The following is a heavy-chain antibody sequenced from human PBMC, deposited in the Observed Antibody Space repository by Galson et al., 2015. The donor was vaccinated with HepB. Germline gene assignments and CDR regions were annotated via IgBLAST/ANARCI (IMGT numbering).Heavy chain of an antibody. CDR2: INPNSGGT. Sequence: SVKVSCKASGYTFTGYYMHWVRQAPGQGLEWMGWINPNSGGTNYAQKFQGRVTMTRDTSISTAYMELSRLRSDDTAVYYCASCSSSTGCSYYYYYYYMDVWGKGTTVTVSS. D-gene: IGHD2-2*01. CDR3: ASCSSSTGCSYYYYYYYMDV. CDR1: GYTFTGYY. J-gene: IGHJ6*03. V-gene: IGHV1-2*02.